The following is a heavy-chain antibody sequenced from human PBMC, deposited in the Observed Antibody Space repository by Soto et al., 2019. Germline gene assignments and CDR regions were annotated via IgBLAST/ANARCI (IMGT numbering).Heavy chain of an antibody. CDR2: FYWDDDK. CDR1: GFSLSTSGVG. J-gene: IGHJ4*02. Sequence: QITLKESGPTPVKPPQTLTLTCTFSGFSLSTSGVGVGWIRQPPGKALEWLAHFYWDDDKRYSPSPKRRLTITKDTSKIQVVLTMTDVAPVDTATYCCAHTTSEFGYWGQGALVTVSS. CDR3: AHTTSEFGY. V-gene: IGHV2-5*02.